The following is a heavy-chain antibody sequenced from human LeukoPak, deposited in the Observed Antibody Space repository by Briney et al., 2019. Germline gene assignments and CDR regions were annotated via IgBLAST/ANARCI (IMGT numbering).Heavy chain of an antibody. CDR2: IKQDGGEK. CDR3: AREDHSNYNY. J-gene: IGHJ4*02. V-gene: IGHV3-7*01. Sequence: PGGSLRLSCAASGFTFSSYWMAWFRQAPGKGLEWVASIKQDGGEKFYMESVKGRFTISKDNARNSLYLQMNSLRVEDTAVYYCAREDHSNYNYWGQGTLVTVSS. CDR1: GFTFSSYW. D-gene: IGHD4-11*01.